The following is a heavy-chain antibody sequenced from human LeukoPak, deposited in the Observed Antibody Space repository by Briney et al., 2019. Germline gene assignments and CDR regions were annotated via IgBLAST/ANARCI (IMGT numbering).Heavy chain of an antibody. CDR2: ISSSGSYR. CDR3: ARADSSSWFDY. CDR1: GFTFSDYY. Sequence: PGGSLRLSCGASGFTFSDYYMTWIRQAPGKGLEWVSHISSSGSYRNNADSVKGRFTISRDNAKNSLYLQMNSLRAEDTAVYYCARADSSSWFDYWGQGALVTVSS. D-gene: IGHD6-13*01. J-gene: IGHJ4*02. V-gene: IGHV3-11*05.